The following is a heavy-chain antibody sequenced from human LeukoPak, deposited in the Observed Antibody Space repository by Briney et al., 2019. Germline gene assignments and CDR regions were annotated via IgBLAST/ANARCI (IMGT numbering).Heavy chain of an antibody. J-gene: IGHJ3*01. CDR2: ISWNSGSI. CDR3: AKDEFVASDFTGAFDV. V-gene: IGHV3-9*03. Sequence: GGSLRLSCAASGFTFDDYAMHWVRQAPGKGLEWVSGISWNSGSIDYADSVKGRFTISRDNAKNSLYLQMNSLRAEDMALYYCAKDEFVASDFTGAFDVWGQGTMVTVSS. D-gene: IGHD2-8*02. CDR1: GFTFDDYA.